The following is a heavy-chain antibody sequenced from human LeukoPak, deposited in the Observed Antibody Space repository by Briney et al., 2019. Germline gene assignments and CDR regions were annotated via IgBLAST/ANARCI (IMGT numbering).Heavy chain of an antibody. CDR3: ARDLAYRSSLRGTFDI. Sequence: SETLPLTCTVSGGPISNYFWGWIRQAPGKGLEYIGFIYYSGNTNYNPSFKSRVTISVDTSKKQFSLKLSSVTAADTAVYYCARDLAYRSSLRGTFDIWGQGTKVTVSS. CDR1: GGPISNYF. V-gene: IGHV4-59*01. CDR2: IYYSGNT. J-gene: IGHJ3*02. D-gene: IGHD6-19*01.